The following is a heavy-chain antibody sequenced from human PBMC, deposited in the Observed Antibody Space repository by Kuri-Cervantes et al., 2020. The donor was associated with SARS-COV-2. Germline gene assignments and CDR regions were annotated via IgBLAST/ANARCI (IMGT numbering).Heavy chain of an antibody. J-gene: IGHJ4*02. V-gene: IGHV3-11*04. CDR1: GFTFSDYY. CDR3: ARAADTDY. Sequence: GESLKISCAASGFTFSDYYMSWIRQAPGKGLEWISSITSSSTTIHYADSVKGRFTISRDNAKNSLYLQMNSLRAEDTAVYYCARAADTDYWGQGTLVTVSS. D-gene: IGHD5-18*01. CDR2: ITSSSTTI.